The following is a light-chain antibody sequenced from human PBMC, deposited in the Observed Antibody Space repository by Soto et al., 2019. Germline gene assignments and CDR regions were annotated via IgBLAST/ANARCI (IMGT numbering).Light chain of an antibody. Sequence: EIVLTQSPDTLSLSPGEGASLSCRASQSVHTFLAWYQQKPGQAPRLLIYGASTRATGVPARFSGSGSGADFTLTITRLEPEDFAVYYCQQYVTSSPRTFGQGTKVDIK. CDR2: GAS. V-gene: IGKV3-20*01. CDR1: QSVHTF. J-gene: IGKJ1*01. CDR3: QQYVTSSPRT.